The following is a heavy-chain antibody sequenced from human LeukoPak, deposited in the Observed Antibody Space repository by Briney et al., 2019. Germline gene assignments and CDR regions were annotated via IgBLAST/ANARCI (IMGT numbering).Heavy chain of an antibody. J-gene: IGHJ3*02. V-gene: IGHV3-30*02. CDR1: GFTFTSNG. CDR3: AKVWALGGNFDAIHI. D-gene: IGHD3-16*01. CDR2: TPFDGTNE. Sequence: GGSLRLSCAVSGFTFTSNGFHWVRQAPGKGLEWVTFTPFDGTNEYYSNSVEGRFSISRDNSKNTVYLQMNSLRNEDTAVYYCAKVWALGGNFDAIHIWGQGTMVTVSS.